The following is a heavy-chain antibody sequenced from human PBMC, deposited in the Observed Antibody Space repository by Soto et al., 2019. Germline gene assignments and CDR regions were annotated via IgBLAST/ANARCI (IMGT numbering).Heavy chain of an antibody. CDR3: TRGGYSSAWSNLLDRSGLDV. J-gene: IGHJ6*02. Sequence: QVQLVQSGAEAKKPGSSVKVSCKTSGGTFSSYAISWVRQAPGQGLEWMGGIVPPFRTTNYAQKFKRRVTITADTSTYTVYMELSGLRSGDAAVYYGTRGGYSSAWSNLLDRSGLDVWGQGTTVTASS. D-gene: IGHD5-12*01. V-gene: IGHV1-69*06. CDR1: GGTFSSYA. CDR2: IVPPFRTT.